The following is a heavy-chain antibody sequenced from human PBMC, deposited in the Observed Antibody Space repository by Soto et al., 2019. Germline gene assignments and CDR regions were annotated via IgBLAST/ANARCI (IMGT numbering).Heavy chain of an antibody. CDR3: ARGRDYGADGTDFDY. D-gene: IGHD4-17*01. CDR2: IFPIFCSA. CDR1: GGTFSSYA. J-gene: IGHJ4*02. Sequence: SVKVSCKASGGTFSSYAISWVRQAPGQGLEWMGGIFPIFCSANYAQKFQGRVTITADKSMSTAYMELSSLRSEDTAVYYCARGRDYGADGTDFDYWGQGTLVTVSS. V-gene: IGHV1-69*06.